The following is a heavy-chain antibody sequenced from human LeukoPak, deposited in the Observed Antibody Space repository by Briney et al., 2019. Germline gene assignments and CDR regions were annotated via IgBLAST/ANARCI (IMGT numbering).Heavy chain of an antibody. V-gene: IGHV3-11*01. D-gene: IGHD6-13*01. CDR3: AKGQQLVRVSYFDY. Sequence: GGSLRLSCAASGFTFSDYYMSWIRQAPGKGLEWVSYISSSGSTIYYADSVKGRFTISRDNYKNTLYLQMNSLRAEDTAVYYCAKGQQLVRVSYFDYWGQGTLVTVSS. J-gene: IGHJ4*02. CDR1: GFTFSDYY. CDR2: ISSSGSTI.